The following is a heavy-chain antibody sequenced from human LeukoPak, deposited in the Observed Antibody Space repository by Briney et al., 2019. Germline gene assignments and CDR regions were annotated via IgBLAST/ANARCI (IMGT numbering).Heavy chain of an antibody. CDR1: GGSISSYY. CDR2: IYYSGST. Sequence: KPSETLSLTCTVSGGSISSYYWSWIRQPPGKGLEWIGYIYYSGSTNYNPSLKSRVTISVDTSKNQLSLKLSSVTAADTAVYYCARGRSPQAPLPDAFDIWGQGTMVTVSS. J-gene: IGHJ3*02. CDR3: ARGRSPQAPLPDAFDI. D-gene: IGHD3-10*01. V-gene: IGHV4-59*01.